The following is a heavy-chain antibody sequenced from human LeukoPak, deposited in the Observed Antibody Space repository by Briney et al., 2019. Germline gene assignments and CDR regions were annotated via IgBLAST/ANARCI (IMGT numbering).Heavy chain of an antibody. CDR1: GGSISGSSYY. J-gene: IGHJ3*02. CDR3: VAVTPRDDAFDI. CDR2: IYYSGST. Sequence: SETLSLTCTVSGGSISGSSYYWGWIRQPPGKGLEWIGSIYYSGSTYYNPSLKSRVTISVDTSKNQFSLKLSSVTAADTAVYYCVAVTPRDDAFDIWGQGTMVTVSS. D-gene: IGHD4-11*01. V-gene: IGHV4-39*01.